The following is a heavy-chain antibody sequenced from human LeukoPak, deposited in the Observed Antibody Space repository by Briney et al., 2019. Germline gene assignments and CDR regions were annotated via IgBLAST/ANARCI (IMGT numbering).Heavy chain of an antibody. D-gene: IGHD2-2*02. Sequence: ASVKVSCKASGYTFTTYGISWVRQAPGQGLEWMGWISANNGHTNYAQKVQGRGTMTTDTSTNTAYMALRSLRSDDTAVYYCARKIPYYFDYWGQGTLVTVSS. CDR3: ARKIPYYFDY. CDR1: GYTFTTYG. V-gene: IGHV1-18*01. J-gene: IGHJ4*02. CDR2: ISANNGHT.